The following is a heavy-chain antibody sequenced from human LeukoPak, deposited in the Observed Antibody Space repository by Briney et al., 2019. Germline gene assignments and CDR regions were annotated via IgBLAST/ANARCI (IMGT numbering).Heavy chain of an antibody. CDR2: INHSGST. J-gene: IGHJ4*02. D-gene: IGHD6-13*01. Sequence: SETLSLTCAVYGGSFSGYYWSWIRQPPGKGLEWIGEINHSGSTNYNPSLKSRVTISVDTSKNQFSLKLSSVTAADTAVYYCARVRGIAAVNFDYWGQGTLVTVSS. CDR1: GGSFSGYY. V-gene: IGHV4-34*01. CDR3: ARVRGIAAVNFDY.